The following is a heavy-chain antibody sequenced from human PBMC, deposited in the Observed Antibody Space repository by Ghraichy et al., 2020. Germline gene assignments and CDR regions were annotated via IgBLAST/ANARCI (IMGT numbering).Heavy chain of an antibody. D-gene: IGHD3-3*01. CDR3: ADHWTYYDFWSGYYNSEYFQH. V-gene: IGHV3-23*01. CDR1: GFTFSSYA. J-gene: IGHJ1*01. CDR2: ISGSGGST. Sequence: GGSLRLSCAASGFTFSSYAMSWVRQAPGKGLEWVSAISGSGGSTYYADSVKGRFTISRDNSKNTLYLQMNSLRAEDTAVYYCADHWTYYDFWSGYYNSEYFQHWGQGTLVTVSS.